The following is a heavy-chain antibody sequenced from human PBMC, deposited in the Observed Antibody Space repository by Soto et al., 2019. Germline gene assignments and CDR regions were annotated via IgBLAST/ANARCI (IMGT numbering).Heavy chain of an antibody. CDR1: GFTFRSYV. CDR2: TSYDGSNN. CDR3: ARWGTTGGLDV. D-gene: IGHD3-16*01. J-gene: IGHJ4*02. Sequence: QVQLVESGGGVVQPGTSLRLSCVGSGFTFRSYVIHWVRQAPGKGLEWVALTSYDGSNNFYGDSVKGRFTISRHNSRNTVELQRDSRTFEDTALYYFARWGTTGGLDVWGQGTLVSVSS. V-gene: IGHV3-33*05.